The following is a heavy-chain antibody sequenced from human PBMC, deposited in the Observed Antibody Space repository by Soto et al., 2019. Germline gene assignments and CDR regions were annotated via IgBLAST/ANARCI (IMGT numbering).Heavy chain of an antibody. Sequence: QVQLQESGPGLVKPSDTLSLTCVVSGYSISSSDWWGWIRQPPGKGLEWFGYIYYSGNTYYNPSPKSRGTRPVDPGRNQCSLKLSAVTAVDWAVYYCARRVVRGSSWLCRWGQGTLVTVSS. J-gene: IGHJ4*02. CDR2: IYYSGNT. V-gene: IGHV4-28*01. D-gene: IGHD3-10*01. CDR1: GYSISSSDW. CDR3: ARRVVRGSSWLCR.